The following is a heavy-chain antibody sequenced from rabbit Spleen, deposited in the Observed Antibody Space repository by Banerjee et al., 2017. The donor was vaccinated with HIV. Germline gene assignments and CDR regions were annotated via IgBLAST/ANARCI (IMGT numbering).Heavy chain of an antibody. J-gene: IGHJ4*01. V-gene: IGHV1S45*01. CDR1: GFSFSSSYW. CDR3: QRAPGDLRNL. CDR2: IYTDTDTT. Sequence: QEQLEESGGDLVKPEGSLTLTCTASGFSFSSSYWIWWVRQAPGKGLELIACIYTDTDTTYYTSWAKGRFTISRTSSTTVTLQMTSLTAADTATYFCQRAPGDLRNLWGQGTLVTVS. D-gene: IGHD2-1*01.